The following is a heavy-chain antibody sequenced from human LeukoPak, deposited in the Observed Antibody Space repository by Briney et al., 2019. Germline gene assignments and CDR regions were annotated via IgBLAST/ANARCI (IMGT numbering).Heavy chain of an antibody. V-gene: IGHV4-59*08. Sequence: SETLSLTCTVSGGSISSYYWSWIRQPPGKGLEWIGYIYYSGSTNYNPSLKSRVTISVDTSKNQFSLKLSSVPAADTAVYYCARHGDYGDYVGWFDAFDIWGQGTMVTVSS. D-gene: IGHD4-17*01. CDR2: IYYSGST. J-gene: IGHJ3*02. CDR1: GGSISSYY. CDR3: ARHGDYGDYVGWFDAFDI.